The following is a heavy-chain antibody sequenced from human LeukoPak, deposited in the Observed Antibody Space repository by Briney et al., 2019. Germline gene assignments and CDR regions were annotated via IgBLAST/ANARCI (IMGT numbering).Heavy chain of an antibody. CDR2: IYYSEST. J-gene: IGHJ6*02. CDR3: ARDLAVAAPPPLDYYYYGMDV. Sequence: SETLSLTCTVSAGSISSYYWSWIRQPPGKGLEWIGYIYYSESTNYTPSLKSRVTISVDTSKNQFSLKLSSVTTADSAVYYCARDLAVAAPPPLDYYYYGMDVWGQGTTVTVSS. D-gene: IGHD6-13*01. V-gene: IGHV4-59*01. CDR1: AGSISSYY.